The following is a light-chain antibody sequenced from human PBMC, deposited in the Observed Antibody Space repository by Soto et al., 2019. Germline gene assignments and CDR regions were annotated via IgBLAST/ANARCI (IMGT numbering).Light chain of an antibody. V-gene: IGKV4-1*01. Sequence: DIVMTQSPDSLAVSLGERATINCKSSQSIFYSSNNKNYLTWYQQKPGQPPKLLIYWASTRESGVPDRFSGSGSGTDFTLTISSLQAADVAVHYCQQYYSTPWTFGQGTKVDIK. J-gene: IGKJ1*01. CDR3: QQYYSTPWT. CDR2: WAS. CDR1: QSIFYSSNNKNY.